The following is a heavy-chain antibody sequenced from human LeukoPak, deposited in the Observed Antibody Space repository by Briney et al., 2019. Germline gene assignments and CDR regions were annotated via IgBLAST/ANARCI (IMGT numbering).Heavy chain of an antibody. D-gene: IGHD1-26*01. J-gene: IGHJ6*02. Sequence: PGGSLRLSCAASGFTFSNHAMTWVRQAPGKGLEWVSLISDSGVNKHYADSVKGRFTISRDNSKNTVSLQMNSLRAEDTAAYYCAKDVRVGGGGMDVWGQGTPVTVSS. CDR1: GFTFSNHA. CDR3: AKDVRVGGGGMDV. CDR2: ISDSGVNK. V-gene: IGHV3-23*01.